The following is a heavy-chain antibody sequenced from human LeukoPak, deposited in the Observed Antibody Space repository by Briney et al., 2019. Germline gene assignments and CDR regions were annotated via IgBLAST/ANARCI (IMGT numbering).Heavy chain of an antibody. V-gene: IGHV4-39*07. J-gene: IGHJ4*02. CDR1: GGSISSSDYY. CDR3: ARGSPNYYGSGSYFDY. Sequence: SETLSLTCTVSGGSISSSDYYWGWIRQPPGKGLEWIASIYYSGTTHYNPSLKSRVTMSVDTSKNQFSLKLSSVTAADTAVYYCARGSPNYYGSGSYFDYWGQGTLVTVSS. D-gene: IGHD3-10*01. CDR2: IYYSGTT.